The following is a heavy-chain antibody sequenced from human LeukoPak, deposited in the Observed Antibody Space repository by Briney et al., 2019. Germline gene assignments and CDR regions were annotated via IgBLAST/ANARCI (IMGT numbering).Heavy chain of an antibody. CDR2: INWNSDSI. Sequence: GGSLRLSCAVSGFTFDDYAMHWVRQVPGKGLEWVSGINWNSDSIGYADSVKGRFTTSRDNAKNSLYLQMNSLRAEDTAVYYCAELGITMIGGVWSKGTTVTISS. CDR1: GFTFDDYA. V-gene: IGHV3-9*01. D-gene: IGHD3-10*02. J-gene: IGHJ6*04. CDR3: AELGITMIGGV.